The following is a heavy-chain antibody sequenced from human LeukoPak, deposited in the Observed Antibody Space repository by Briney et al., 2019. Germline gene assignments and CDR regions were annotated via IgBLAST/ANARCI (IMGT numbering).Heavy chain of an antibody. CDR3: ASGAVAGPTFLLDY. V-gene: IGHV4-39*07. CDR2: IYYSGST. J-gene: IGHJ4*02. D-gene: IGHD6-19*01. Sequence: NASETLSLTCTVSGGSISSSSYYWGWIRQPPGKGLEWIGSIYYSGSTYYNPSLKSRVTISVDTSKNQFSLKLSSVTAADTAVYYCASGAVAGPTFLLDYWGQGTLVTVSS. CDR1: GGSISSSSYY.